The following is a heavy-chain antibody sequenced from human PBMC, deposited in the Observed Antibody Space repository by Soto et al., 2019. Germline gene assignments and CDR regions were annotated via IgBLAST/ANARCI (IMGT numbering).Heavy chain of an antibody. CDR1: VFTIGSYA. CDR2: IRSEANGGTT. D-gene: IGHD3-22*01. Sequence: WSLRLSCTGSVFTIGSYALSWFRQAPGKGLEWVGVIRSEANGGTTDYAASVKGRITISRDDSKSIAYMEINSLQTEDTAVYYCTRYYYESSGYYVYWGQGALVTVSS. J-gene: IGHJ4*02. V-gene: IGHV3-49*03. CDR3: TRYYYESSGYYVY.